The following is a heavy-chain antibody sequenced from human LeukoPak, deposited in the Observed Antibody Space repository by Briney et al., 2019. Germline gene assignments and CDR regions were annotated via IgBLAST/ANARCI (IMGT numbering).Heavy chain of an antibody. CDR2: IYPGDSDT. Sequence: GESLKISCKGSGYSFTSYWIGWVRQMPGKGLEWMGIIYPGDSDTTYSPSFQGQVTISADKSITTAYLQWSSLKASDTAMYFCARHATSYTSTWIDPWGQGTLVTVSS. CDR3: ARHATSYTSTWIDP. V-gene: IGHV5-51*01. CDR1: GYSFTSYW. J-gene: IGHJ5*02. D-gene: IGHD2-2*01.